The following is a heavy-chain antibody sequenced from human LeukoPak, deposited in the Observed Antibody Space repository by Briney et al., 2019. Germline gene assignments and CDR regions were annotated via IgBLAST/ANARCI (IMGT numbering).Heavy chain of an antibody. J-gene: IGHJ3*02. V-gene: IGHV3-43D*03. Sequence: TGGSLRLSCAASGFTFDDYAMHWVRQAPGKGLEWVSLISWDGGSTYYADSVKGRFTISRDNAKNSLYLQMNSLRDADTAFYYCARRISVAGGGTAFDMWGQGTMVTVSS. D-gene: IGHD6-19*01. CDR2: ISWDGGST. CDR3: ARRISVAGGGTAFDM. CDR1: GFTFDDYA.